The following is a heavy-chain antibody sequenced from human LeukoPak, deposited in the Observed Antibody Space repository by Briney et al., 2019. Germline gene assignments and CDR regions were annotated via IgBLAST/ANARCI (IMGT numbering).Heavy chain of an antibody. CDR3: ARLRVEGSTQALDY. J-gene: IGHJ4*02. CDR2: ISSSSSTI. Sequence: PGGSLRLSCAASGFTLSGYSMNWVRQAPGEGLEWVSSISSSSSTIYYADSVKGRFTISRDNAKNSLYLQMNSLRAEDTAVYYCARLRVEGSTQALDYWGQGILVTVSS. D-gene: IGHD3-10*01. V-gene: IGHV3-48*04. CDR1: GFTLSGYS.